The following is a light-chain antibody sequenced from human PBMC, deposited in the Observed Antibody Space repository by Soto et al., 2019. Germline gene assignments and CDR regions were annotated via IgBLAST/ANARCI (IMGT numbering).Light chain of an antibody. V-gene: IGKV3-15*01. J-gene: IGKJ4*01. CDR3: QQYNTWPLT. CDR2: GAS. CDR1: QSISSS. Sequence: EIVMTQSPATLSVSPGERATLSCRASQSISSSLAWYQHKPGQAPRLLIYGASTRATGIPARFSGSGSGTEFTLTISSLQSEDFAVYYCQQYNTWPLTFGGGTKVEIK.